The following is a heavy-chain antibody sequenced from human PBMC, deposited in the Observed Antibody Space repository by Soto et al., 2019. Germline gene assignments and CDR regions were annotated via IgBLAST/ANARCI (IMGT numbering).Heavy chain of an antibody. CDR1: GFTFSSYG. CDR3: AKETQDILTGSPGRPPPYYYDY. J-gene: IGHJ4*02. V-gene: IGHV3-30*18. D-gene: IGHD3-9*01. CDR2: ISYDGSNK. Sequence: GGSLRLSCAASGFTFSSYGMHWVRQAPGKGLEWVEVISYDGSNKYYADSVKGRFTISRDNSKNTLYLQMNSLRAEDTAVYYCAKETQDILTGSPGRPPPYYYDYWGQGTLVTVSS.